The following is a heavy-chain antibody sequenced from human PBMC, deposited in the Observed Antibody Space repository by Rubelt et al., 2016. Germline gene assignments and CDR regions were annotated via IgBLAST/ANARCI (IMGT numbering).Heavy chain of an antibody. CDR1: GGSISTYY. CDR3: ARGRLGYGMDV. V-gene: IGHV4-59*12. D-gene: IGHD3-16*01. CDR2: INHSGST. J-gene: IGHJ6*02. Sequence: QVQLQESGPGLVKPSETLSLTCTVSGGSISTYYWGWIRLPPGKGLEWIGEINHSGSTNYNPSLKSRVTISVDTSKNQFSLRLGPGTAADTAVYDCARGRLGYGMDVWGQGTTVTVSS.